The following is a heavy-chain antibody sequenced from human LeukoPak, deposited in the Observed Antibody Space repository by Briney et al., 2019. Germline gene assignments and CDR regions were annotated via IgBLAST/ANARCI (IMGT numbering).Heavy chain of an antibody. CDR1: GYTFTGYY. Sequence: ASVKVSCKASGYTFTGYYMHWVRQAPGQGLEWMGWINPNSGGTNYAQKFQGWVTMTRDTSISTAYMELSRLRSDDTAVYYCASSATNYGGLFDSWGQGTLVTVS. V-gene: IGHV1-2*04. J-gene: IGHJ4*02. D-gene: IGHD4-23*01. CDR3: ASSATNYGGLFDS. CDR2: INPNSGGT.